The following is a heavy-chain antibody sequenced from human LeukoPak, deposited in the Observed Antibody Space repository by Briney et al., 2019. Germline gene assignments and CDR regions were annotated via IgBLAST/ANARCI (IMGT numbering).Heavy chain of an antibody. V-gene: IGHV1-69*13. CDR3: ARELSIAVAGYFDY. J-gene: IGHJ4*02. D-gene: IGHD6-19*01. CDR1: GGTFSSYA. Sequence: SVKASCKASGGTFSSYAISWVRQAPGQGLEWMGGIIPIFGTANYAQKFQGRVTITADESTSTAYMELSSLRSEDTAVYYCARELSIAVAGYFDYWGQGTLVTVSS. CDR2: IIPIFGTA.